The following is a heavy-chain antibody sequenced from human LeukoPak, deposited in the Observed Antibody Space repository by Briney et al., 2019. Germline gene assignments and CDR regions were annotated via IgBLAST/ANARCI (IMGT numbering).Heavy chain of an antibody. CDR1: GYTFSSYA. CDR3: ANRGYCSSSSCSPFDF. D-gene: IGHD2-2*01. J-gene: IGHJ4*02. CDR2: ISNSGGST. V-gene: IGHV3-23*01. Sequence: SCKASGYTFSSYAMSWVRQAPGKGLEWVSTISNSGGSTYYADSVKGRFTIPRDNSKNALYLQMNSLRAEDTAVYYCANRGYCSSSSCSPFDFWGQGTLVTVSS.